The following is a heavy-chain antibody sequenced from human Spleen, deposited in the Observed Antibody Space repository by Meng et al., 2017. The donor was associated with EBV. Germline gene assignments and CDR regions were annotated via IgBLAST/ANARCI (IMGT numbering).Heavy chain of an antibody. CDR2: INRDGSVI. CDR3: AKDCFGDKDS. V-gene: IGHV3-74*01. CDR1: GFSFSAYW. D-gene: IGHD3-10*01. J-gene: IGHJ4*02. Sequence: DVQGMAYGGGLVPPRGARILSCVGSGFSFSAYWMHWVRQVPGKGLVWVARINRDGSVINYADSVKGRFTIFRDNAKNTVYLQMNSLRAEDTAVYYCAKDCFGDKDSWGQGTLVTGLL.